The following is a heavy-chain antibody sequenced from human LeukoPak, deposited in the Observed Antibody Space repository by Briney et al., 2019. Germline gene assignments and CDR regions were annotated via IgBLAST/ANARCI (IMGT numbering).Heavy chain of an antibody. V-gene: IGHV4-34*01. J-gene: IGHJ4*02. CDR3: ARVQNQGYFDY. CDR1: GGSFSHSY. Sequence: SETLSLTCAVSGGSFSHSYWNWVRQPPGKGLEWIVEINHSGSTNYNPSLKSRVTISVDTSKNQFALKLSSVTAADTAVYYCARVQNQGYFDYWGQGTLVTVSS. CDR2: INHSGST. D-gene: IGHD1-1*01.